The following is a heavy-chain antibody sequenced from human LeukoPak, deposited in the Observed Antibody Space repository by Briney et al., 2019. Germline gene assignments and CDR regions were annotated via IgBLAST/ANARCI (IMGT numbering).Heavy chain of an antibody. CDR1: GFTFDDYT. J-gene: IGHJ6*03. V-gene: IGHV3-43*01. Sequence: GGSLRLSCAASGFTFDDYTMHWVRQAPGKGLEWVSLISWDGGSTYYADSVKGRFTISRDNSKNSLYLQMNSLRTEDTALYYCAKVLGAFLTDYYYMDVWGKGTTVTVSS. D-gene: IGHD3-3*02. CDR3: AKVLGAFLTDYYYMDV. CDR2: ISWDGGST.